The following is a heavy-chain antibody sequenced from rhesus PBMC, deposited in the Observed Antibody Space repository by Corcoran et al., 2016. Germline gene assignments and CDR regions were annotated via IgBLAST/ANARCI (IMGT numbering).Heavy chain of an antibody. CDR1: GGSFSSYW. D-gene: IGHD3-28*01. J-gene: IGHJ2*01. CDR2: INGNRGST. V-gene: IGHV4-80*01. Sequence: QVQLQESGPGLVKPSETLSLTCAVSGGSFSSYWWRWTRQHPGKGLVRMGEINGNRGSTNYNPSLKSRVTISKDASKNQFSLKLSSVTAADTAVYYCARFNDVDQSGYSYWYFDIWGPGTPITISS. CDR3: ARFNDVDQSGYSYWYFDI.